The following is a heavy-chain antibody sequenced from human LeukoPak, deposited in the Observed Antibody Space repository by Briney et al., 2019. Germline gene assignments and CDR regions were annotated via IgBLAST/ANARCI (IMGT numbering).Heavy chain of an antibody. Sequence: QAGGSLRLSCAASGFAFSSYAMSWVRQAPGKGLEWVSAISGSSINTYYGDFVRGRFAISRDNSKNTLYLQMNSLRAEDTAVYYCASTYCTNGVCSSGYYYGMDVWGQGTTVTVSS. V-gene: IGHV3-23*01. J-gene: IGHJ6*02. D-gene: IGHD2-8*01. CDR3: ASTYCTNGVCSSGYYYGMDV. CDR2: ISGSSINT. CDR1: GFAFSSYA.